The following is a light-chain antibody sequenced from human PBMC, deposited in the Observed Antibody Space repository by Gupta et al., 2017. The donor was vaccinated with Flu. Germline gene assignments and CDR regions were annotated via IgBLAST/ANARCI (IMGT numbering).Light chain of an antibody. V-gene: IGKV3-15*01. CDR2: GAS. CDR3: QQYNDWFLYT. J-gene: IGKJ2*01. Sequence: DTLSVSPGERATLSCRASQSVSSKLAWYQQKPGQAPRLLIYGASTRATGIPARFSGSGSGTEFTLTISSLQSEDFAVYYCQQYNDWFLYTFGQGTKLEIK. CDR1: QSVSSK.